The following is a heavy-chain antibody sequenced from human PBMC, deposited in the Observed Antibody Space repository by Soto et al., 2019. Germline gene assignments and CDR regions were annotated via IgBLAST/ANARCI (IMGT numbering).Heavy chain of an antibody. D-gene: IGHD3-3*01. J-gene: IGHJ3*02. Sequence: QLHLVQSGAVVKKPGDSVTVSCSASGYPVTAYYMHWVRQAPGRGLEWMGGINPATGAAKYTQTFQGRVTMTRDTSTSTVFMELSGLTSEDTAVFYCARGGGVGVAGSAAFDMWGQGTLVTVSS. CDR2: INPATGAA. CDR1: GYPVTAYY. CDR3: ARGGGVGVAGSAAFDM. V-gene: IGHV1-2*02.